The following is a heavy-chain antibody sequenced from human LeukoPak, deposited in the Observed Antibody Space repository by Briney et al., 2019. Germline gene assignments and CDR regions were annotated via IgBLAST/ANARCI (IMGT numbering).Heavy chain of an antibody. J-gene: IGHJ4*02. D-gene: IGHD3-16*02. Sequence: PGGSLRLSCAASGFTFSSYAMSWVRQAPGKGLEWVSAISGSGGSTYYADSVKGRFTISIDNSKNTLYLQMNSLRAEDTAVYYCAKDRQRGVIGFHSGYWGQGTLVTVSS. CDR2: ISGSGGST. CDR3: AKDRQRGVIGFHSGY. CDR1: GFTFSSYA. V-gene: IGHV3-23*01.